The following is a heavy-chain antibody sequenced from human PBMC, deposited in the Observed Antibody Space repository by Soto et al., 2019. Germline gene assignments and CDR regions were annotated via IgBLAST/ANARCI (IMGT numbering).Heavy chain of an antibody. D-gene: IGHD6-13*01. CDR2: IYYSGST. CDR1: GGSIRSGGYY. Sequence: SETLSLTCTVSGGSIRSGGYYWIWIRQHPGNGLEWIGYIYYSGSTYYNPSLKSRVTMSVDTSKNQFSLKLSSVTAADTAVYYCARDRHSKGWFDPWGQGTLVTVSS. V-gene: IGHV4-31*03. J-gene: IGHJ5*02. CDR3: ARDRHSKGWFDP.